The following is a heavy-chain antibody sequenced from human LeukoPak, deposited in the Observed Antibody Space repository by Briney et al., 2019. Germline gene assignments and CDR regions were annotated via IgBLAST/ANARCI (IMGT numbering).Heavy chain of an antibody. CDR3: ASLYSGSYYFDY. Sequence: SVTVSCKASGGTFSSYAISWVRQAPGQGLEWMGGIIPIFGTANYAQKFQGRVTITADESTSTAYMELSGLRSEDTAVYYCASLYSGSYYFDYWGQGTLVTVSS. CDR2: IIPIFGTA. CDR1: GGTFSSYA. J-gene: IGHJ4*02. V-gene: IGHV1-69*13. D-gene: IGHD1-26*01.